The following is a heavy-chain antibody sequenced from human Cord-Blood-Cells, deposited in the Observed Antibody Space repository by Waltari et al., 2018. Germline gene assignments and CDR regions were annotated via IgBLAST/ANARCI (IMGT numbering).Heavy chain of an antibody. D-gene: IGHD4-17*01. Sequence: QVQLQQWGAGLLKPSGPLSLTRAVYGGSFRGYYSTWIRQPPGKGLEWMGEINHSGSTNYNPSLKSRVTISVDTSKNQFSLKLSSVTAADTAVYYCAREDYGGNLPFDYWGQGTLVTVSS. CDR2: INHSGST. CDR3: AREDYGGNLPFDY. V-gene: IGHV4-34*01. J-gene: IGHJ4*02. CDR1: GGSFRGYY.